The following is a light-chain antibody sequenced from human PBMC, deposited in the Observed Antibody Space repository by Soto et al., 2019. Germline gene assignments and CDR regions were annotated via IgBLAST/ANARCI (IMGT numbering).Light chain of an antibody. CDR1: QSLVHSDGNTY. Sequence: DIVMTQTPLSSPVTRGQPASISCKSSQSLVHSDGNTYLSWLHQRPGQPPRLLIYTVSHRLSGVPDRFSGSGAGTHFTLKISRVEAEDVGVYYCMQATQFPHYTFGQGTKLEIK. J-gene: IGKJ2*01. V-gene: IGKV2-24*01. CDR3: MQATQFPHYT. CDR2: TVS.